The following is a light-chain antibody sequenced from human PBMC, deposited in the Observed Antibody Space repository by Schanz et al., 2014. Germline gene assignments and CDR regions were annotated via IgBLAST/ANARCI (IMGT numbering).Light chain of an antibody. V-gene: IGLV2-8*01. CDR1: SSDVGGY. J-gene: IGLJ2*01. Sequence: QSVLTQPPSASGSPGQSVTISCTGTSSDVGGYVSWYQQHPGKAPKLMIYEVTKRPSGVPVRFSGSKSGNTASLIVSGLQAEDEAYYYCSSYAGGVVFGGGTKLTVL. CDR2: EVT. CDR3: SSYAGGVV.